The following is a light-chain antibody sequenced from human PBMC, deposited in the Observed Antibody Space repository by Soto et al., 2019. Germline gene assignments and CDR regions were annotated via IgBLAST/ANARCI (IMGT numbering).Light chain of an antibody. V-gene: IGLV2-14*03. J-gene: IGLJ1*01. CDR3: GSSLRGSAYV. CDR2: DVT. Sequence: QSVLTQPASVSGSPGQSITISCTGTSRDIGGYNYVSWYKQHPGEPPKLLIYDVTNRPSGISNRFSGSKSGNTASLTISGLQTDDEADYYCGSSLRGSAYVFGTGTKVTVL. CDR1: SRDIGGYNY.